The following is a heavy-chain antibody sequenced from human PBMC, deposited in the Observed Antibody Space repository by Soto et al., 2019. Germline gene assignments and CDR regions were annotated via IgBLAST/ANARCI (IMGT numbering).Heavy chain of an antibody. D-gene: IGHD5-18*01. J-gene: IGHJ5*02. CDR3: AKDRGDTAMVFRPGWFDP. Sequence: GGSLRLSCAVSGFTFDDYAMHWVRQAPGKGLEWVSGISWNSGSIGYADSVKGRFTISRDNSKNTLYLQMNSLRAEDTAVYYCAKDRGDTAMVFRPGWFDPWGQGTLVTVSS. V-gene: IGHV3-9*01. CDR1: GFTFDDYA. CDR2: ISWNSGSI.